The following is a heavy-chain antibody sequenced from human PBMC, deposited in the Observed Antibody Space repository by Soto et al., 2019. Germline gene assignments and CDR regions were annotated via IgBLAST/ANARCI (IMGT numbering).Heavy chain of an antibody. CDR3: AGALSYCSGGSCYSTWFDP. J-gene: IGHJ5*02. D-gene: IGHD2-15*01. CDR2: INHSGST. Sequence: PSETLSLICAVYGGSFSGYYWSWIRQPPGKGLEWIGEINHSGSTNYNPSLKSRVTISVDTSKNQFSLKLSSVTAADTAVYYCAGALSYCSGGSCYSTWFDPWGQGTLVTVSS. V-gene: IGHV4-34*01. CDR1: GGSFSGYY.